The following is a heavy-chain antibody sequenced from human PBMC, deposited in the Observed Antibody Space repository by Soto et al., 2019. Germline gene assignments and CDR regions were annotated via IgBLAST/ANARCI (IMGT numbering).Heavy chain of an antibody. CDR2: IYHSGSA. J-gene: IGHJ5*02. D-gene: IGHD2-15*01. CDR3: ATLPPRIELRILPIPT. CDR1: GASVSSSTW. V-gene: IGHV4-4*02. Sequence: QVQLRQSGPGLVKPSGTLSLTCAVSGASVSSSTWWSWVRQSPGKGLEWIGEIYHSGSANYNPSLRGRATISVDKSNNQFSQKMRNRTAADTAVYYCATLPPRIELRILPIPTWGQGTLVSVSS.